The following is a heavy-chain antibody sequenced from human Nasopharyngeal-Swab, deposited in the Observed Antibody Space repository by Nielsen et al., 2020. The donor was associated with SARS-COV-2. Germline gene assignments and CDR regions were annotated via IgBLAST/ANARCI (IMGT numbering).Heavy chain of an antibody. V-gene: IGHV4-34*01. Sequence: GSLRLSCAVYGGSFSGYHWSWIRQPPGKGLEWIGEINHSGSTNYNPSPKSRVTISVDTSKNQFSLKLSSVTAADTAVYYCARDESWRYYYGMDVWGQGTTVTVSS. D-gene: IGHD1-1*01. J-gene: IGHJ6*02. CDR3: ARDESWRYYYGMDV. CDR1: GGSFSGYH. CDR2: INHSGST.